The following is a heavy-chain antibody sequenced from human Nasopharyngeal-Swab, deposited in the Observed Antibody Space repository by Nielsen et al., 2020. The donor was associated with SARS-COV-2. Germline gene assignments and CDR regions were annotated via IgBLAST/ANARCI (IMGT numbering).Heavy chain of an antibody. D-gene: IGHD4-17*01. V-gene: IGHV4-34*01. CDR2: INHSRIT. J-gene: IGHJ4*02. CDR3: ARGGWGDYPDY. CDR1: GFTVSSNY. Sequence: GPLRLPFAASGFTVSSNYMSWIPQPPGKGLEWIGEINHSRITNYNPSLKSRVTISVDTSKNQFSLKLSSVTAADTAVYYCARGGWGDYPDYWGQGTLVTVSS.